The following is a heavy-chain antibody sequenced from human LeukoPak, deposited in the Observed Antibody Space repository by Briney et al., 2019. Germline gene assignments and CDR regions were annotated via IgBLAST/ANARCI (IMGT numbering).Heavy chain of an antibody. D-gene: IGHD3-22*01. CDR1: GFTVSSNS. Sequence: GGSLRLSCTVSGFTVSSNSMSWVRQAPGKGLEWVSFIYSDNTHYSDSVKGRFTISRDNSKNTLYLQMNSLKPEDTAVYYCAKQPNPYYNSSGHDYWGQGTLVTVSS. CDR2: IYSDNT. V-gene: IGHV3-66*03. J-gene: IGHJ4*02. CDR3: AKQPNPYYNSSGHDY.